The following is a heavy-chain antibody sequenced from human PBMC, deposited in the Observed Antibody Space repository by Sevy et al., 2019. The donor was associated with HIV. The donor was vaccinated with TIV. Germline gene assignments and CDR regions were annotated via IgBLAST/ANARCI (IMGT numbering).Heavy chain of an antibody. Sequence: GGSLRLSCAASGFTFSSYGMHWVRQAPGKGLEWVAVIWYDGSNKYYADSVKGRFTISRDNSKNTLYLQMNSLRAEDMAVHYCASQNYYDSSGYYFFDYYYGMDVWGQGTTVTVSS. D-gene: IGHD3-22*01. J-gene: IGHJ6*02. CDR2: IWYDGSNK. CDR3: ASQNYYDSSGYYFFDYYYGMDV. V-gene: IGHV3-33*01. CDR1: GFTFSSYG.